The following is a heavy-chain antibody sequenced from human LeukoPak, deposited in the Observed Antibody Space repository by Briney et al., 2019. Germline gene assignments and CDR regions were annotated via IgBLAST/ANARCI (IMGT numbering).Heavy chain of an antibody. CDR1: GASLSFYY. D-gene: IGHD3-22*01. J-gene: IGHJ4*02. V-gene: IGHV4-59*01. CDR3: ARDRGDYDSSGYYGYFDY. CDR2: IYYSGST. Sequence: SETLSLTCTVSGASLSFYYWSWIRQPPGKGLEWIGYIYYSGSTKYNPSLKSRVTMSIDTSKDHFSLNLNSVTAADTAVYYCARDRGDYDSSGYYGYFDYWGQGALVTVSS.